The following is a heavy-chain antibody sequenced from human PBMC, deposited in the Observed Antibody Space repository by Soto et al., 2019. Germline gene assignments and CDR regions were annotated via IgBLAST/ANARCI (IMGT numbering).Heavy chain of an antibody. CDR1: GGTFSSYA. V-gene: IGHV1-69*13. CDR2: IIPIFGTA. J-gene: IGHJ4*02. CDR3: ARDWVAAAGLDC. Sequence: SVKVSCKASGGTFSSYAISWVRQAPGQGLEWMGGIIPIFGTANYAQKFQGRVTITADESTSTAYMELSSLRSEDTAVYYCARDWVAAAGLDCWGQGTLVTVSS. D-gene: IGHD6-13*01.